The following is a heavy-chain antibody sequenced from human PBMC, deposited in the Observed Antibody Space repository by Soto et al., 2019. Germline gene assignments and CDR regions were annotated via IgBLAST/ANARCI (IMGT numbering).Heavy chain of an antibody. CDR1: GFSFSSYW. D-gene: IGHD3-3*01. V-gene: IGHV3-7*03. CDR2: INQDATRQ. CDR3: AKVGLFDGNKPITFEF. J-gene: IGHJ4*02. Sequence: PGGSLRLSCAASGFSFSSYWMSWVRQAPGRGLEWVANINQDATRQSYVDSVEGRFSISRDNAKKSLYLQMNSLRVEDTAVCYCAKVGLFDGNKPITFEFWGQGT.